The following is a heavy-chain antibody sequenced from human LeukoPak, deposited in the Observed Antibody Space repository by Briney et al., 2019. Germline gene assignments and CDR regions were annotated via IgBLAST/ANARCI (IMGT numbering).Heavy chain of an antibody. J-gene: IGHJ4*02. Sequence: GESLKISCKGSGYSFTSYWIGWVRQMLGKGLEWMGIIYPGGSDTRYSPSFQGQVTISADKSISTAYLQWSSLKASDTAMYYCARQRTERITMVRGVIVDYWGQGTLVTVSS. CDR1: GYSFTSYW. CDR3: ARQRTERITMVRGVIVDY. CDR2: IYPGGSDT. D-gene: IGHD3-10*01. V-gene: IGHV5-51*01.